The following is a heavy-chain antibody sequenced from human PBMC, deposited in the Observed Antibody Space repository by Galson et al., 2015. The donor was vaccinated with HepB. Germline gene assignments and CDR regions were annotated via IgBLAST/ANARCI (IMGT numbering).Heavy chain of an antibody. Sequence: SLRLSCAASGFTFSSYGMHWVRQAPGKGLEWVAVISYDGSNKYYADSVKGRFTIPRDNSKNTLYLQMNSLRAEDTAVYYCAKDKGRVVESSFGIHNDAFDIWGQGTMVTVSS. D-gene: IGHD3-3*01. CDR2: ISYDGSNK. CDR3: AKDKGRVVESSFGIHNDAFDI. V-gene: IGHV3-30*18. CDR1: GFTFSSYG. J-gene: IGHJ3*02.